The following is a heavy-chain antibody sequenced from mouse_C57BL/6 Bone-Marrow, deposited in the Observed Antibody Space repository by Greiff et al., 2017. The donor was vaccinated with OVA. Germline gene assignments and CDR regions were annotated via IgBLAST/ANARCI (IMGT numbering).Heavy chain of an antibody. D-gene: IGHD1-1*01. Sequence: EVHLVESGGGLVKPGGSLKLSCAASGFTFSSYAMSWVRQTPEKRLEWVATISDGGSYPYYPDNVTGRFTISRDNATNNRYLQRSHLKSEDTAMYYGARDRGSYYYGSSPTGHCDVWGTGTTVTVSS. CDR1: GFTFSSYA. V-gene: IGHV5-4*01. J-gene: IGHJ1*03. CDR2: ISDGGSYP. CDR3: ARDRGSYYYGSSPTGHCDV.